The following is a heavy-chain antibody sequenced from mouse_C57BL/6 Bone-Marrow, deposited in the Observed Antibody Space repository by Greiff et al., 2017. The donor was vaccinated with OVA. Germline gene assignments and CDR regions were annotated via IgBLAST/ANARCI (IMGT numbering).Heavy chain of an antibody. J-gene: IGHJ1*03. CDR2: ISYDGSN. V-gene: IGHV3-6*01. Sequence: DVKLQESGPGLVKPSQSLSLTCSVTGYSITSGYYWNWIRQFPGNKLEWMGYISYDGSNNYNPSLKNRISITRDTSKNQFFLKLNSVTTEDTATYYCVRTGTGRYFDVWGTGTTVTVSS. CDR3: VRTGTGRYFDV. D-gene: IGHD4-1*01. CDR1: GYSITSGYY.